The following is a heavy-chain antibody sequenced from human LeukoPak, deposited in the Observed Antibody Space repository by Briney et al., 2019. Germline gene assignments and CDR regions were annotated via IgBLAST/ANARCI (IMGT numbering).Heavy chain of an antibody. Sequence: GGSLRLSCAASGFTFSSYGMHWVRQAPGKGLEWVAFIRYDGSNKYYADSVKGRFTISRDNSKNTLYLQMNSLRAEDTAVYYCAKDTHDFWSGFPTYWGQGTLVTVSS. CDR2: IRYDGSNK. CDR3: AKDTHDFWSGFPTY. CDR1: GFTFSSYG. D-gene: IGHD3-3*01. J-gene: IGHJ4*02. V-gene: IGHV3-30*02.